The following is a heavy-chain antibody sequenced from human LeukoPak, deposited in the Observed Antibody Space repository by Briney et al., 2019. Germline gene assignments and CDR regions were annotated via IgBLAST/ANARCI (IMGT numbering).Heavy chain of an antibody. V-gene: IGHV1-69*13. D-gene: IGHD4-11*01. J-gene: IGHJ4*02. CDR3: AREEVTTTWYYFDY. CDR1: GGTFSSYA. Sequence: GASVKVSCKASGGTFSSYAISWVRQAPGQGLEWMGRIIPIFGAPNYAQRFQGRVTITADESTNTAYMDLSSLGSEDTAVYYCAREEVTTTWYYFDYWGQGTLVTVSS. CDR2: IIPIFGAP.